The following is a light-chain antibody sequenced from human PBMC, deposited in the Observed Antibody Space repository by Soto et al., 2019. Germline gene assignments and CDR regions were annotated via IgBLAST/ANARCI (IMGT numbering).Light chain of an antibody. CDR3: CSYAGSSTFYV. V-gene: IGLV2-23*02. CDR2: EVS. J-gene: IGLJ1*01. CDR1: SSDVGSYNL. Sequence: QSALTQPASVSGSPGQSITISCTGTSSDVGSYNLVSWYQQHPGKAPKLMIYEVSKRPSGVSNRFSGSKSGNTASLTISGLQAEDADDYYCCSYAGSSTFYVFGTGTKLTVL.